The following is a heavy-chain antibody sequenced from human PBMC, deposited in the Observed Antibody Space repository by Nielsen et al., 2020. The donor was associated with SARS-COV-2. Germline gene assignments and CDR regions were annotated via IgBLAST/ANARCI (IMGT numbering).Heavy chain of an antibody. J-gene: IGHJ4*02. Sequence: SLKISCEASGFNFDEYAMHWVRQAPGKGLEWVSGISWNSGSIDYADSVKGRFTISRDNAKSSLYLQMNSVRAEDTAFYYCVKDHPIVVGAQRGRPDYSDYWGPGTLVTVSS. V-gene: IGHV3-9*01. CDR2: ISWNSGSI. CDR3: VKDHPIVVGAQRGRPDYSDY. CDR1: GFNFDEYA. D-gene: IGHD3-22*01.